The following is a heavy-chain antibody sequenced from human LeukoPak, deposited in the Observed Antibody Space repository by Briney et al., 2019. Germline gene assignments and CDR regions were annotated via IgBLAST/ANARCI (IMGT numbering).Heavy chain of an antibody. CDR2: INHSGST. D-gene: IGHD6-13*01. V-gene: IGHV4-34*01. J-gene: IGHJ4*02. CDR3: ARGQYSSSWSRFDY. Sequence: PSETLSLTCAVYGGSFSGYYWSWIRQPPGKGLEWIGEINHSGSTNYNPSLKSRVTISVDTSKNQFSLKLSSVTAADTAVYYCARGQYSSSWSRFDYWGQGTLVTVSS. CDR1: GGSFSGYY.